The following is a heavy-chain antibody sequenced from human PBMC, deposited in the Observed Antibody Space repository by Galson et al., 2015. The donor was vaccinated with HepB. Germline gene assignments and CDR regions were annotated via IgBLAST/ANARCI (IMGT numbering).Heavy chain of an antibody. Sequence: SVKVSCKASGYTFTSYYMHWVRQAPGQGLEWMGIINPTGGTTRYAQTFQGRLTMTRDTSTSTVYMELSSLRSEDTAVYYCAAAQVRYCSSTSCFYYYYGMDVWGQGTTVTVSS. CDR3: AAAQVRYCSSTSCFYYYYGMDV. J-gene: IGHJ6*02. CDR2: INPTGGTT. CDR1: GYTFTSYY. V-gene: IGHV1-46*01. D-gene: IGHD2-2*01.